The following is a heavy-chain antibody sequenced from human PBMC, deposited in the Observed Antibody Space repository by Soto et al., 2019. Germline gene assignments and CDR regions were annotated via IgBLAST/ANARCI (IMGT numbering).Heavy chain of an antibody. CDR2: ISYDGSNK. CDR3: AKEMSAPLVVVAATYLMDV. Sequence: GSLRLSCAACGFTFSSYGMHWVRQAPGKGLEWVAVISYDGSNKYYADSVKGRFTISRDNSKNTLYLQMNSLRAEDTAVYYCAKEMSAPLVVVAATYLMDVWGKGTTVTVSS. J-gene: IGHJ6*03. CDR1: GFTFSSYG. V-gene: IGHV3-30*18. D-gene: IGHD2-15*01.